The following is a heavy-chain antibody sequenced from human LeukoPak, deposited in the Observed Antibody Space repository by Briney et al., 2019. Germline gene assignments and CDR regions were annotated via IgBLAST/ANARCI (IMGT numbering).Heavy chain of an antibody. V-gene: IGHV3-33*01. Sequence: PGGSLRLSCAASGFAFSNYVMHWVRQTPGKGLEWVAVIWYDGSNKYYADSVKGRFTISRDNSKNTLYLQMNSLRAEDTAVFYCAGTSEATYYSLSSGHYLGAFDIWGQGTMVTVSP. CDR1: GFAFSNYV. J-gene: IGHJ3*02. D-gene: IGHD3-22*01. CDR2: IWYDGSNK. CDR3: AGTSEATYYSLSSGHYLGAFDI.